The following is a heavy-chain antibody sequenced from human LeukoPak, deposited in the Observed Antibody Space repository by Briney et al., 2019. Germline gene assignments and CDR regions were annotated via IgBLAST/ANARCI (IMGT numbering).Heavy chain of an antibody. J-gene: IGHJ5*02. CDR3: AGAGDFWSGYYPKWFDP. D-gene: IGHD3-3*01. V-gene: IGHV1-18*01. Sequence: ASVKVSCKASGYTFTSYGISWVRQAPGQGLEWMGWISAYNGNTNHAQKLQGRVTMTTDTSTSTAYMELRSLRSDDTAVYYCAGAGDFWSGYYPKWFDPWGQGTLVTDSS. CDR2: ISAYNGNT. CDR1: GYTFTSYG.